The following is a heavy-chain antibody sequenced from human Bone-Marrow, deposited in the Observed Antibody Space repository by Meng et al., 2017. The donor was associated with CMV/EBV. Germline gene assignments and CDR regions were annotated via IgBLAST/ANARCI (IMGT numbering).Heavy chain of an antibody. V-gene: IGHV4-4*07. Sequence: GSLRLSCTVSGGSISSYYWSWIRQPAGKGLEWIGRIYTSGSTNYNPSLKSRVTMSVDTSKNQFSLKLSSVTAADTAVYYCARVARYDFWSGSLYGMDVWGQGTTVTVSS. CDR3: ARVARYDFWSGSLYGMDV. CDR2: IYTSGST. D-gene: IGHD3-3*01. J-gene: IGHJ6*02. CDR1: GGSISSYY.